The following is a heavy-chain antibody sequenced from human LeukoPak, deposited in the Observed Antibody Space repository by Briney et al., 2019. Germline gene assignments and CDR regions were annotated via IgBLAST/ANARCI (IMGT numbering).Heavy chain of an antibody. CDR2: IYYSGYT. V-gene: IGHV4-59*01. J-gene: IGHJ4*02. CDR1: GAPISSYY. CDR3: ARDPGPYCTTTSCYVDY. Sequence: SETLSLTCTVSGAPISSYYWSWIRQPPGKGLEWIGCIYYSGYTNYNPSLKSRVTISVDTSKNQFSLKVRSVTAADTAVYYCARDPGPYCTTTSCYVDYWGQGTLVTVSS. D-gene: IGHD2-2*01.